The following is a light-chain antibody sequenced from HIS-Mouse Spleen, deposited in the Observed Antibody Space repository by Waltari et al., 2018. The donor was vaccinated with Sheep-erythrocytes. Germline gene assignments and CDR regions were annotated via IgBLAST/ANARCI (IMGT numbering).Light chain of an antibody. V-gene: IGLV2-11*01. CDR3: CSYAGSYNHV. CDR2: DVS. J-gene: IGLJ1*01. CDR1: SSDVGGYNY. Sequence: QSALTQPRSVSGSPGQSVTISCTGTSSDVGGYNYVSWYQQHPGKAPKLMIYDVSKRPSGVPDRFSGSNSGNTASLTLSGLQAEDEADYYCCSYAGSYNHVFATGTKVTVL.